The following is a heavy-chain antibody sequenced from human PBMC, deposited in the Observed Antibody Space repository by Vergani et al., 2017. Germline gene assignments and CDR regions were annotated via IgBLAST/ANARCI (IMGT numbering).Heavy chain of an antibody. D-gene: IGHD3-22*01. CDR1: GFTFSHYS. CDR2: ISGNNDDV. J-gene: IGHJ4*02. V-gene: IGHV3-21*01. CDR3: ARDLFYYDSSGYYSGFFDY. Sequence: EVQMVESGGGLVKPGGSLRLSCVASGFTFSHYSMNWVRQAPGKGLEWVSSISGNNDDVYYADSVKGRFTISRDNAKNSLYLQMNSLRAEDTAVYYCARDLFYYDSSGYYSGFFDYWGQGTLVTVSS.